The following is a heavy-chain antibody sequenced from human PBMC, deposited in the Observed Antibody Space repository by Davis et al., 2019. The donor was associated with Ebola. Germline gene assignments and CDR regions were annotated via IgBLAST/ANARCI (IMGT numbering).Heavy chain of an antibody. Sequence: MPGGSLRLSCAVYGGSFSGYYWSWIRQPPGKGLEWIGEINHSGSTNYNPSLKSRVTISLDTSKNQFSLKLSSVTAADTAVYYCARGGRQQLVRRTVFDYWGQGTLVTVSS. J-gene: IGHJ4*02. CDR2: INHSGST. D-gene: IGHD6-13*01. V-gene: IGHV4-34*01. CDR3: ARGGRQQLVRRTVFDY. CDR1: GGSFSGYY.